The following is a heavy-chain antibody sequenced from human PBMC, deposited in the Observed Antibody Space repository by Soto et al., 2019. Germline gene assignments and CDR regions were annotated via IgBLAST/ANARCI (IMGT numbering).Heavy chain of an antibody. J-gene: IGHJ4*02. CDR1: GFTFSSFA. CDR3: AKDLIYGYNSGRAFDS. Sequence: EVQLLESGGGMVQPGGSLRLSCAASGFTFSSFAMSWVRPAPGKGLEWVSAIGSRGDSTYYADSVKGRFTISRDNSQNTLYLQMNSLRAEDTAVYYCAKDLIYGYNSGRAFDSWGQGTLVTVSS. D-gene: IGHD6-19*01. CDR2: IGSRGDST. V-gene: IGHV3-23*01.